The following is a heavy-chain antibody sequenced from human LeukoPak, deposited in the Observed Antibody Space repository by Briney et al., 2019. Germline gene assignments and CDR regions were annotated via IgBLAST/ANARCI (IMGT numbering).Heavy chain of an antibody. CDR1: GFTVSSTS. Sequence: PGGSLRLSCAASGFTVSSTSMSWVRQAPGKGLDWVSLINSGGSTYYADSVRGRFTISRDNAKNSLYLQMNSPRAEDTAVYYCARGTPFNGFDIWGQGTMVTVSS. D-gene: IGHD2-8*01. J-gene: IGHJ3*02. CDR2: INSGGST. CDR3: ARGTPFNGFDI. V-gene: IGHV3-53*01.